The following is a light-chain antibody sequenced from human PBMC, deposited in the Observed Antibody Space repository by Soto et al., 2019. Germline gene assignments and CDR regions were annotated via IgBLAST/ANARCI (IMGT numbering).Light chain of an antibody. J-gene: IGLJ1*01. CDR2: EVS. CDR1: SSDVGGYKY. V-gene: IGLV2-14*01. CDR3: SSYTSTRTLV. Sequence: QSVLTQPASVSGSPGQSITISCTGTSSDVGGYKYVSWHQQHPDNAPKLMIYEVSNRPSGVSYRFSGSKSGNTASLTISGLQAEDEADYYCSSYTSTRTLVFGTGTKLTVL.